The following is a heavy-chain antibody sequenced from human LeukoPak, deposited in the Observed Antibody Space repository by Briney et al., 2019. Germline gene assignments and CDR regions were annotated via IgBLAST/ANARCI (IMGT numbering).Heavy chain of an antibody. CDR3: AREPRYYDAFDI. J-gene: IGHJ3*02. D-gene: IGHD2-8*01. Sequence: SETLSLTCTVSGGSISSYYWSWIRQPPGKGLEWIGYIYYSGSTDYNPSLKSRVTISVDTSKNQFSLKLNSVTAADTAVYYCAREPRYYDAFDIWGQGTMVTVSS. CDR2: IYYSGST. CDR1: GGSISSYY. V-gene: IGHV4-59*01.